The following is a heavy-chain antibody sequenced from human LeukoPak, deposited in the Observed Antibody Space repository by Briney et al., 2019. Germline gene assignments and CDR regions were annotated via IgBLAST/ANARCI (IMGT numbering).Heavy chain of an antibody. Sequence: SVKVSCKASGGTFSSYAISRVRQAPGQGLEWMGGIIPMFGTANYAQKFQGRVTITTEESTSTAYMELSSLGSEDTAMYYCARVFTRGGEISGSYYYYWGRGTLVTVSS. CDR1: GGTFSSYA. J-gene: IGHJ4*02. CDR2: IIPMFGTA. CDR3: ARVFTRGGEISGSYYYY. V-gene: IGHV1-69*05. D-gene: IGHD1-26*01.